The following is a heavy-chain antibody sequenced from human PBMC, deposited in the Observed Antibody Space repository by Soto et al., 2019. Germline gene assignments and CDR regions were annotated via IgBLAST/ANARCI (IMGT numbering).Heavy chain of an antibody. V-gene: IGHV4-34*01. CDR2: INHSGST. CDR1: GGSFSGYY. Sequence: SETLSLTCAVYGGSFSGYYWSWIRQPPGKGLEWIGEINHSGSTNSNPSLKSRVTIAVDTSKNQFSLKLSSVTAADTALYSCAMETSSSSKGFDPWGQGTLVTVSS. J-gene: IGHJ5*02. D-gene: IGHD6-6*01. CDR3: AMETSSSSKGFDP.